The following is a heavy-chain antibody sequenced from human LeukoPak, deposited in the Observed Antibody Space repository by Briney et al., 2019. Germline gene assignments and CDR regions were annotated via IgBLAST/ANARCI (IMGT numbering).Heavy chain of an antibody. CDR1: GGSISTYY. D-gene: IGHD3-22*01. V-gene: IGHV4-4*07. J-gene: IGHJ3*02. CDR2: IYTSGST. CDR3: AGDHYDPGAFDI. Sequence: SETLSLTCTVSGGSISTYYWSWIRQPAGKGLEWIGRIYTSGSTNYNPSLKSRVTMSVDTSKNQFSLKLRSVTAADTAVYYCAGDHYDPGAFDIWGQGTLVTVSS.